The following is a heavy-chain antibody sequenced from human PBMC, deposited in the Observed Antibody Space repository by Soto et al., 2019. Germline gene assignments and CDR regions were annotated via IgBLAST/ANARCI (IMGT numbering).Heavy chain of an antibody. CDR1: GGTFSSYT. J-gene: IGHJ5*02. Sequence: QVQLVQSGAEVKKPGSSVKVSCKASGGTFSSYTISWVRQAPGQGLEWMGRIIPILGIANYAQKFQGRVTXXAXKXTSTAYLELSSLRSEDTAVYYCASLLWFGESAWFDPWGQGTLVTVSS. V-gene: IGHV1-69*02. D-gene: IGHD3-10*01. CDR2: IIPILGIA. CDR3: ASLLWFGESAWFDP.